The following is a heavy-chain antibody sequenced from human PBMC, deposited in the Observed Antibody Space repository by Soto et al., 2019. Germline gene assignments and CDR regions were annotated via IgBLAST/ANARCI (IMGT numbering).Heavy chain of an antibody. CDR3: VREPRYCSGGSCSIMGHAFDI. CDR1: GFTVTEIY. J-gene: IGHJ3*02. D-gene: IGHD2-15*01. CDR2: IYNEST. V-gene: IGHV3-66*01. Sequence: EVQLVESGGGLVQPGGSLRLSCVASGFTVTEIYMNWVRQAPGKGLEWVSVIYNESTDYADSVRGRFSISTDSSKNALYLQMNSMRAEDSAVYYCVREPRYCSGGSCSIMGHAFDIWGQGTMVTVSS.